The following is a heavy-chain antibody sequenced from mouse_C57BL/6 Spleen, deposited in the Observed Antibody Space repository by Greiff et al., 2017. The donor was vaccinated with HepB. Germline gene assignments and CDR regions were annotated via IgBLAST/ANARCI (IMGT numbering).Heavy chain of an antibody. D-gene: IGHD2-5*01. CDR2: IYPGDGDT. CDR1: GYAFSSYW. Sequence: QVQLKQSGAELVKPGASVKISCKASGYAFSSYWMNWVKQRPGKGLEWIGQIYPGDGDTNYNGKFKGKATLTADKSSSTAYMQLSSLTSEDSAVYCCAREGGSNFAWFAYWGQGTLVTVSA. CDR3: AREGGSNFAWFAY. V-gene: IGHV1-80*01. J-gene: IGHJ3*01.